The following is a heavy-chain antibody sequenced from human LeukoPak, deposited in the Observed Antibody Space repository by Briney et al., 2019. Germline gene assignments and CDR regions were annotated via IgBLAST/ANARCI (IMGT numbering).Heavy chain of an antibody. V-gene: IGHV4-59*01. Sequence: SKTLSLTCTVSGGSISSYYWSWIRQPPGKGLEWIGYIYYSGSTNYNPSLKSRVTISVDTSKNQFSLKLSSVTAADTAVYYCARSISGWDPIDYWGQGTLVTVSS. CDR1: GGSISSYY. CDR2: IYYSGST. D-gene: IGHD6-19*01. CDR3: ARSISGWDPIDY. J-gene: IGHJ4*02.